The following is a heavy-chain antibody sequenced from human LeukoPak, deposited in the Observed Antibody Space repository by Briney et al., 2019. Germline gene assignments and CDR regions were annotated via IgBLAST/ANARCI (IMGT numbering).Heavy chain of an antibody. CDR2: IYYSGST. CDR1: GGSISSSNYY. CDR3: AVTYHYDSSGYSLFDY. V-gene: IGHV4-39*07. Sequence: PSETLSLTCTVSGGSISSSNYYCGWIRQPPGKGLEWIGSIYYSGSTYYSPSLKSRVTISVDTSKNQFSLKLSSVTAADTAVYYCAVTYHYDSSGYSLFDYWGQGTLVTVSS. D-gene: IGHD3-22*01. J-gene: IGHJ4*02.